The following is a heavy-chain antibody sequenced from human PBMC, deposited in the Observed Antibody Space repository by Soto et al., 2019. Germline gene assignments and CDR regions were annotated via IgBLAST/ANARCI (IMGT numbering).Heavy chain of an antibody. J-gene: IGHJ4*02. CDR1: GGSVSSGSYY. Sequence: QVQLQESGPGLVKPSETLSLTCTVSGGSVSSGSYYWSWIRQPPGKGLEWIGYIYYSGSTNYNPPLKSRVTISVDTSKNQFSLKLSSVTAADTAVYYCARGGGYCGSTSCYTYYFDYWGQGTLVTVSS. CDR2: IYYSGST. V-gene: IGHV4-61*01. CDR3: ARGGGYCGSTSCYTYYFDY. D-gene: IGHD2-2*02.